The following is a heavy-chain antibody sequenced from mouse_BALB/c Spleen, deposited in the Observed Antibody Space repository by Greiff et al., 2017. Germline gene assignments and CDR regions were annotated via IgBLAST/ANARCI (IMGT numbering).Heavy chain of an antibody. CDR3: ARGGYYGSSPYWYFDV. D-gene: IGHD1-1*01. V-gene: IGHV1-84*02. CDR1: GYTFTDYY. Sequence: QVQLKQSGPELVKPGASVKISCKASGYTFTDYYINWVKQKPGQGLEWIGWIYPGSGNTKYNEKFKGKATLTVDTSSSTAYMQLSSLTSEDTAVYFCARGGYYGSSPYWYFDVWGAGTTVTVSS. J-gene: IGHJ1*01. CDR2: IYPGSGNT.